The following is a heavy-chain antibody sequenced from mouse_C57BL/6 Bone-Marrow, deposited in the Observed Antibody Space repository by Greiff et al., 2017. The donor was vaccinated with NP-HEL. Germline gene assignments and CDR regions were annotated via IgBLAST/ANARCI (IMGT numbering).Heavy chain of an antibody. CDR1: GYTFTSYW. J-gene: IGHJ2*01. D-gene: IGHD1-1*01. CDR2: IDPSDSST. CDR3: ARETTVVAYYFDY. Sequence: QVQLQQPGAELVMPGASVKLSCKASGYTFTSYWMHWVKQRPGQGLEWIGEIDPSDSSTNYTQKFKGKSTLTVDKSSSTAYMQLSSLTSEDSAVYYCARETTVVAYYFDYWGQGTTLTVSS. V-gene: IGHV1-69*01.